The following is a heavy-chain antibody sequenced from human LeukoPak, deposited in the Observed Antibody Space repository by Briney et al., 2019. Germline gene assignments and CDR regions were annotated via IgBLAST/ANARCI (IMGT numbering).Heavy chain of an antibody. V-gene: IGHV3-23*01. CDR1: GFTFTSYA. CDR3: AELGITMIGGV. CDR2: ISGSGGNT. D-gene: IGHD3-10*02. Sequence: GGSLRLSCVASGFTFTSYAMSWVRQAPGKGLEWVSLISGSGGNTYYADSVKGRFTISRDNSKNTLYLQMNSLRAEDTAVYYCAELGITMIGGVWGKGTTVTISS. J-gene: IGHJ6*04.